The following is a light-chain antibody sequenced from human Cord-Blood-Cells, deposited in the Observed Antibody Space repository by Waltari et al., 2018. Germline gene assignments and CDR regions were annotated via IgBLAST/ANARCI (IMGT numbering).Light chain of an antibody. J-gene: IGKJ4*01. V-gene: IGKV1-8*01. CDR1: QGISSD. Sequence: AIRMTQSPSSLSASTGDRVTISCRATQGISSDLAWYKQKPGKAPKLLFYYRSTLQSVVPARFRGSGSGTDFTLTISCLQSEDFATYYCRQYYSYPRTFGGGTKVEIK. CDR2: YRS. CDR3: RQYYSYPRT.